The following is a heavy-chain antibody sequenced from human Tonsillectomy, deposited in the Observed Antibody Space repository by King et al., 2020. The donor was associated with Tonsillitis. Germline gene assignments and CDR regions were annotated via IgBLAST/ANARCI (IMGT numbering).Heavy chain of an antibody. Sequence: VQLVESGGGVVRPGGSLRLSCAASGFTFDDYGMSWVRHAPGKGLEWVSGINWNGGSTGYADSVKGRFTISRDNAKNSLYLQMNSLRAEDTALYYCARYGFVVVPAAISYYYYYMDVWGNGTTVTVSS. CDR2: INWNGGST. V-gene: IGHV3-20*04. CDR1: GFTFDDYG. D-gene: IGHD2-2*01. J-gene: IGHJ6*03. CDR3: ARYGFVVVPAAISYYYYYMDV.